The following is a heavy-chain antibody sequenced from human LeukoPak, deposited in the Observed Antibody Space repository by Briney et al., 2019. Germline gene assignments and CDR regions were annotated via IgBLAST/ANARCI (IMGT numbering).Heavy chain of an antibody. V-gene: IGHV3-74*01. Sequence: PGGSLRLSCAASGFTFSSYWMHWVRQAPGKGLVWVSRINSDGSSTSYADSVKGRFTISRDNAKNTVYLQMNNLRVEDTATYYCAKYRDIFPTPPDCWGQGTLVTVSS. D-gene: IGHD3-3*02. J-gene: IGHJ4*02. CDR3: AKYRDIFPTPPDC. CDR2: INSDGSST. CDR1: GFTFSSYW.